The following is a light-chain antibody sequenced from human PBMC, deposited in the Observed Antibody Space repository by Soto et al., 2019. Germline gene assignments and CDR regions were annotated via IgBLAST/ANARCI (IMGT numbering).Light chain of an antibody. CDR2: SAS. CDR3: QQYGISPRT. J-gene: IGKJ1*01. CDR1: QSVSSSY. Sequence: EIVLTQSPGTLSLSPGERATLSCRASQSVSSSYLAWYQQKPGQAPRLLIYSASSRATGIPDRFSGSGSGTDFTLTISRLEPEDFAVYYCQQYGISPRTFGQGTKVDI. V-gene: IGKV3-20*01.